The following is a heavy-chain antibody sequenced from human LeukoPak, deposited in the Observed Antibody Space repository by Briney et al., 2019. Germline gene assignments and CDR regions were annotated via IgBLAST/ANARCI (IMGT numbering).Heavy chain of an antibody. CDR3: ATGHCNTSSCYYYYMDV. D-gene: IGHD2/OR15-2a*01. V-gene: IGHV1-24*01. J-gene: IGHJ6*03. CDR2: FDPEDGES. CDR1: GYTLRELS. Sequence: ASVTVSCKFSGYTLRELSMHWVRQAPAKGLQWMGVFDPEDGESIIAQKFQGRLTMTEDTSTDTAYMELSSLTSEDTAMYYCATGHCNTSSCYYYYMDVWGKGTTVTVSS.